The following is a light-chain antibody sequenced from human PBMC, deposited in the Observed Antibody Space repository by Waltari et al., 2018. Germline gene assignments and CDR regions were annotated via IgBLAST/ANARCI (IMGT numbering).Light chain of an antibody. CDR2: DAS. Sequence: EIVLTQSPAPLSLSPGERATLSCRASQSVSSYLAWYQQKPGQAPRRLIYDASNRATGIPARFSGSGSGTDFTLTISSLEPEDFAVYYCQQRSNWPTFGGGTKVEIK. J-gene: IGKJ4*01. CDR3: QQRSNWPT. CDR1: QSVSSY. V-gene: IGKV3-11*01.